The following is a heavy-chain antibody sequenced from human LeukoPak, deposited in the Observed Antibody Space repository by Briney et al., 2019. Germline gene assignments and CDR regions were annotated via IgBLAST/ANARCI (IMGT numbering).Heavy chain of an antibody. CDR1: GFTVSSNY. Sequence: GGSLRLSCAASGFTVSSNYMSWVRQAPGKGLEWVSVIYSGGSTYYADSVKGRFTISRDNSKNTLYLQMNSLRAEDTAVYYCAKGAAPYYYYMDVWGKGTTVTVSS. V-gene: IGHV3-53*01. J-gene: IGHJ6*03. CDR2: IYSGGST. D-gene: IGHD6-13*01. CDR3: AKGAAPYYYYMDV.